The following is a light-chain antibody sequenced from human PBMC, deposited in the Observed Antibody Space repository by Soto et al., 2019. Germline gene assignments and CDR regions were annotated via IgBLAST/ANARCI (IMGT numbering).Light chain of an antibody. J-gene: IGLJ3*02. CDR3: QTWGSTIWV. CDR2: VNSAGSH. CDR1: SEHSSYD. Sequence: QSVLTQSPSASASLGASVKLTCTLSSEHSSYDIAWHQQQPEKGPRFLMKVNSAGSHIKGDGVPDRFSGSTSGAERYLTISNLQSEDEADYYCQTWGSTIWVFGGGTKVTVL. V-gene: IGLV4-69*01.